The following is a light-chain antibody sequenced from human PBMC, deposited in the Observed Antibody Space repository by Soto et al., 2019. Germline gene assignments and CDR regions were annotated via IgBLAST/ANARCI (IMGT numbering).Light chain of an antibody. CDR2: GAS. Sequence: IVLTQSPGTLSLSPGERATFSCRASQSVTSRFLAWYQQKPGQAPRLLIYGASIRATGIPDRFTGSGSGTDFTLTISRLEPEYIAVYYCHYYDDSPPFPFGPGTKVDIK. CDR1: QSVTSRF. J-gene: IGKJ3*01. V-gene: IGKV3-20*01. CDR3: HYYDDSPPFP.